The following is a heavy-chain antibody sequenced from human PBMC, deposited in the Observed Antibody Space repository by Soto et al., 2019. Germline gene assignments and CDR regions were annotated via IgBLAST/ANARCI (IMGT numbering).Heavy chain of an antibody. D-gene: IGHD6-13*01. J-gene: IGHJ6*02. CDR3: ARTAAAGKYYYVPDV. CDR1: GYSFTSYW. V-gene: IGHV5-51*01. Sequence: GESLKISCQGSGYSFTSYWIGWVRQMPGKGLEWMGIIYPGDSDTRYSPSFQGQVTISADKSISTAYLQWSSLKASDTAMYYCARTAAAGKYYYVPDVWSQGTTVTVSS. CDR2: IYPGDSDT.